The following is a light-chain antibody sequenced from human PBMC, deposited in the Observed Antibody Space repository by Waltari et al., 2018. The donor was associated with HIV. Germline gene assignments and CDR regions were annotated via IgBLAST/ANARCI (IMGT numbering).Light chain of an antibody. CDR3: NSRDSSGVV. CDR2: GEN. Sequence: SSELTQDPAVSVALGQTVRITCQGDSLRTFFASWYQQKPGQAPLLVIYGENNRPSGFPCGFSVSSSGDTASLTITGAQAEDEADYYCNSRDSSGVVFGGGTKLTVL. J-gene: IGLJ3*02. CDR1: SLRTFF. V-gene: IGLV3-19*01.